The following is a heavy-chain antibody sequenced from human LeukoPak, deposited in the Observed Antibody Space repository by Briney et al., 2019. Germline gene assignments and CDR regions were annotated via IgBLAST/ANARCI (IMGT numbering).Heavy chain of an antibody. D-gene: IGHD3-22*01. CDR2: IWYDGSNK. Sequence: PGRSLRLSCAASGFTFSSCGMHWVRQAPGKGLEWVAVIWYDGSNKYYADSVKGRFTISRDNSKNTLYLQMNSLRAEDTAVYYCAKDYYYDSSGPDYWGQGTLVTVSS. CDR1: GFTFSSCG. J-gene: IGHJ4*02. V-gene: IGHV3-33*06. CDR3: AKDYYYDSSGPDY.